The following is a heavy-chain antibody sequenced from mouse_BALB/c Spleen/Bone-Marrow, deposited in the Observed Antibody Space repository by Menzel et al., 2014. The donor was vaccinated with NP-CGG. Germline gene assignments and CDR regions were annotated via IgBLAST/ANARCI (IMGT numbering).Heavy chain of an antibody. CDR3: ARYYYGSSLFAY. CDR2: IDPANGNT. D-gene: IGHD1-1*01. Sequence: VQLQQSGAELVKPGASVKLSCTASGFNIKDTYMHWVKQRPEQGLEWIGRIDPANGNTKYDPKFQDKATITADTSSNTAYLQLSSLTSEDTAVYYCARYYYGSSLFAYWGQGTLVPVSA. V-gene: IGHV14-3*02. CDR1: GFNIKDTY. J-gene: IGHJ3*01.